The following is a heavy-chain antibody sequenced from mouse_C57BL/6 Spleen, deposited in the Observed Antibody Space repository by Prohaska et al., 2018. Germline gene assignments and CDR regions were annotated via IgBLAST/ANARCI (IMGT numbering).Heavy chain of an antibody. Sequence: PSDSYTNYNQKFKGKAKWTVEKYSSTAYMQLSSLTSEDSAVYYCARRAISGWFAYWGQGTLVTVSA. V-gene: IGHV1-69*02. D-gene: IGHD3-1*01. CDR2: PSDSYT. J-gene: IGHJ3*01. CDR3: ARRAISGWFAY.